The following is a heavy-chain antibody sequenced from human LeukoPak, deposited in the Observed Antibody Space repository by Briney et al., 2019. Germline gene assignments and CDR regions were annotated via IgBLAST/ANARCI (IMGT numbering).Heavy chain of an antibody. D-gene: IGHD6-19*01. CDR3: ARVIISGWRQHDL. Sequence: PSETLSLTFDVPRVSISSSKWWSWVRQPPGKGLEWIGEIFHSSGGTNYNPSLKSRVTISVDKSKNQVSLMLTSVTAADTAVYYCARVIISGWRQHDLWGQGTLVTVSS. CDR2: IFHSSGGT. CDR1: RVSISSSKW. V-gene: IGHV4-4*02. J-gene: IGHJ4*02.